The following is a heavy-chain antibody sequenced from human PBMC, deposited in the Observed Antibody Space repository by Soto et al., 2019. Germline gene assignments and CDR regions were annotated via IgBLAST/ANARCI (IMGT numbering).Heavy chain of an antibody. CDR1: GYTFTSYA. V-gene: IGHV1-3*01. D-gene: IGHD3-16*01. CDR2: VNAGNGNT. Sequence: QVQLVQSGAEVKKPGASVKVSCKASGYTFTSYAIHWVRQAPGQRLEWRGWVNAGNGNTKYSQKFQERVTITRDTSASTAYMELISMRSEDTAVNYCASDLGWGPDYWCQGTLVTVSS. J-gene: IGHJ4*02. CDR3: ASDLGWGPDY.